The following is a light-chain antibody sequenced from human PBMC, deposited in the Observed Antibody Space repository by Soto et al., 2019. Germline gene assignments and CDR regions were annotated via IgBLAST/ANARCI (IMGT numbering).Light chain of an antibody. CDR3: QQLNSYPLIT. V-gene: IGKV1-9*01. CDR2: AAS. CDR1: QGISSY. J-gene: IGKJ5*01. Sequence: DIQLTQSPSFLSASVGDRVTITCRASQGISSYLAWYQQKPGKAPKLLIYAASTLQSGVPSRSSGSGSGTEFTLTISSLQPEDFATYYCQQLNSYPLITFGQGTRLEIK.